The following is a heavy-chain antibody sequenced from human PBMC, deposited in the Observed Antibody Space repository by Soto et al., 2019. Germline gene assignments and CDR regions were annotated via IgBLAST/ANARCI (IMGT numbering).Heavy chain of an antibody. CDR2: INPKSGGT. Sequence: ASVKVSCKASGYSFTDYHIHWVRQAPGQGLEWLGRINPKSGGTSTAQKFQGWVTMTRDRSVSTVYMELTRLRSDDTAVYFCARGHSTDCSNGVCSFFYNHEMDVWGQGTTVTVSS. V-gene: IGHV1-2*04. J-gene: IGHJ6*02. CDR3: ARGHSTDCSNGVCSFFYNHEMDV. D-gene: IGHD2-8*01. CDR1: GYSFTDYH.